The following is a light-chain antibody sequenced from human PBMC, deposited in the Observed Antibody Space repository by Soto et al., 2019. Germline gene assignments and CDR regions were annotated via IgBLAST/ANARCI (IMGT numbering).Light chain of an antibody. CDR3: QSYDSSRIPFSV. CDR2: GNS. Sequence: QSVLTQPPSVSGAPGQRVTISCTGSSSNIGAGYDVHWYQQLPGTAPKLLIYGNSNRPSGVPDRFSGSKSGTSASLAITGLQAEDEADYYRQSYDSSRIPFSVCGPGTKVTVL. CDR1: SSNIGAGYD. V-gene: IGLV1-40*01. J-gene: IGLJ1*01.